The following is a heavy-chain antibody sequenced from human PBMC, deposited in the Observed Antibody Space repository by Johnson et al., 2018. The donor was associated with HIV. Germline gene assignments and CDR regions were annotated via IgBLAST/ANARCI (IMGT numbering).Heavy chain of an antibody. D-gene: IGHD3-22*01. CDR2: ISDDAVYK. CDR3: VRGRISMTVVDLRGGAFDI. V-gene: IGHV3-30*04. CDR1: GFAFSNSA. J-gene: IGHJ3*02. Sequence: QVQLVESGGGVVQPGGSLTLTCEASGFAFSNSALHWVRQAPGKGLEWVAVISDDAVYKHYGDSVKGRFSISRDNSKNTVDLRMNSLRAEDTAIYYCVRGRISMTVVDLRGGAFDIWGQGTTVTVSS.